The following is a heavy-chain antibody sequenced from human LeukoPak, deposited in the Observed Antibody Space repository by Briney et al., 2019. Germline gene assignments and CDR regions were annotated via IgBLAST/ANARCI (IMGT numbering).Heavy chain of an antibody. J-gene: IGHJ5*02. V-gene: IGHV4-59*01. CDR2: IYYSGTT. CDR1: GGSISNYY. D-gene: IGHD3-9*01. CDR3: ARTTGRYLQFDP. Sequence: SETLSLTCAVYGGSISNYYWSWIRQPPGKGLEWIGYIYYSGTTNYNPSLKSRDTISVDTSKNQFSLKLSSVTAADTAVYYCARTTGRYLQFDPWGQGTLVTVSS.